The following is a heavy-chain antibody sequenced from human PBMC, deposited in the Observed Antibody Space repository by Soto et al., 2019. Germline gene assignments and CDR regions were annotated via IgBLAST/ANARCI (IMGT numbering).Heavy chain of an antibody. CDR1: GFTFNTYW. V-gene: IGHV3-7*04. J-gene: IGHJ3*02. D-gene: IGHD3-22*01. Sequence: EVQLVESGGGLVQPGGSLRLSCAASGFTFNTYWMSWVRQAPGKGLEWVANIKPDGSEKWYVDSVKGRFTISRDNAKNSLYLQMNSLRAEDTAVYFCARGDYHDTSGPFSDAFDIWGQGTMVTVSS. CDR3: ARGDYHDTSGPFSDAFDI. CDR2: IKPDGSEK.